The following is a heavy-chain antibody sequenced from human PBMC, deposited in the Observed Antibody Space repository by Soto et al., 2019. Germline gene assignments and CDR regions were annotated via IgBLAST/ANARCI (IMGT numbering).Heavy chain of an antibody. J-gene: IGHJ4*01. CDR1: GASINTGGFY. CDR3: ARVKVTTESFDS. D-gene: IGHD4-17*01. CDR2: GSHTGSR. V-gene: IGHV4-31*03. Sequence: SETLSLTCSVSGASINTGGFYWSWVRQYPGKGLDWIGYGSHTGSRYLNPSLRSRITISLDTPNNQFSLRLTSVTAADTAVYYCARVKVTTESFDSWGHGSLVTVSS.